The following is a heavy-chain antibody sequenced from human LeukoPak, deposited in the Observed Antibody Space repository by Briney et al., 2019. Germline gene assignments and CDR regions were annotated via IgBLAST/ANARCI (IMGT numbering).Heavy chain of an antibody. V-gene: IGHV3-30*03. D-gene: IGHD1-26*01. CDR3: AIVGATDYYYYYGMDV. CDR1: GFTFSSYG. CDR2: ISYDGSNK. Sequence: PGRALRLSCGASGFTFSSYGMHWVRQAPGKGLEWVAFISYDGSNKYYADSVKGRFTISRDNSKNTLYLQMNSLRAEDTAVYYCAIVGATDYYYYYGMDVWGQGTTVTVSS. J-gene: IGHJ6*02.